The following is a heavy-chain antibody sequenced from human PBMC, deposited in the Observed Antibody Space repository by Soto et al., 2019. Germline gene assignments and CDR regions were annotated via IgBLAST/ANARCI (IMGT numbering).Heavy chain of an antibody. CDR3: AREAGYNWFDP. J-gene: IGHJ5*02. Sequence: QVQLVQSGSEVKRPGSSVRVSCKAVGGTFGDYVISWVRQAPGQGLEWMGGIIAMSGTVNNAQKFQDRVTITADESTSTAYMELSSLRSEDTAIYYCAREAGYNWFDPWGQGTLVTVSS. CDR2: IIAMSGTV. V-gene: IGHV1-69*01. CDR1: GGTFGDYV. D-gene: IGHD6-13*01.